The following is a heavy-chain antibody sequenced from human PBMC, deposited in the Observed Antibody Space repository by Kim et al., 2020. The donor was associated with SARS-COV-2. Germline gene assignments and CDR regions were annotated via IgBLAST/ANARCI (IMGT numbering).Heavy chain of an antibody. CDR2: ISAYNGNT. CDR3: ARTVTTLYYYGMDV. D-gene: IGHD4-17*01. CDR1: GYTFTSYG. V-gene: IGHV1-18*01. J-gene: IGHJ6*02. Sequence: ASVKVSCKASGYTFTSYGISWVRQAPGQGLEWMGWISAYNGNTNYAQKLQGRVTMTTDTSTSTAYMELRSLRSDDTAVYYCARTVTTLYYYGMDVWGQGTTVTVSS.